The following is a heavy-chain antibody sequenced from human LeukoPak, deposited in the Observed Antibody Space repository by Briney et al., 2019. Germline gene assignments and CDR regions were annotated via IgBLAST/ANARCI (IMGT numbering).Heavy chain of an antibody. CDR2: ISGDGATT. J-gene: IGHJ4*02. D-gene: IGHD6-13*01. CDR3: ARGDISWVAAPRRVDY. CDR1: GFSFDDNA. V-gene: IGHV3-43*02. Sequence: GGSLRLSCAASGFSFDDNAMYWVRQAPGKGLEWVSLISGDGATTYYADSVKGRFTISRDNAKNSLYLQMNSLRAEDTAVYYCARGDISWVAAPRRVDYWGQGTLVTVSS.